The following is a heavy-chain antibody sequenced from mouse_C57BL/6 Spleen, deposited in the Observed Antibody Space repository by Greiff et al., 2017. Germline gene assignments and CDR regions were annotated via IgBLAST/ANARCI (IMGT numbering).Heavy chain of an antibody. J-gene: IGHJ2*01. CDR1: GFTFSDYY. CDR2: ISNGGGNT. V-gene: IGHV5-12*01. CDR3: ARLDGSSDYCDY. Sequence: DVKLVESGGGLVQPGGSLKLSCAASGFTFSDYYMYWVRQTPEKRLEWVAYISNGGGNTYYPDTVKGRFTISRDNAKNTLDLQMSRLKSEDTARYDGARLDGSSDYCDYWGQGTTRTVSS. D-gene: IGHD1-1*01.